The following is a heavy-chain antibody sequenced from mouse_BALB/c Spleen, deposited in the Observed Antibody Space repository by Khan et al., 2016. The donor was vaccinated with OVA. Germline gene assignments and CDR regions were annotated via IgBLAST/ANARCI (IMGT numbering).Heavy chain of an antibody. Sequence: VQPKELGPGLVKPSQSLSLTCTFTGHSITSCYCWNWIRQFPGNKLEWMGYINYSGRPNYNPSLKSPITITRDTSKNQCFLQLNSVTTEDTATYYCARTARIKYWGQGTTLTVSS. V-gene: IGHV3-1*02. J-gene: IGHJ2*01. CDR1: GHSITSCYC. CDR3: ARTARIKY. CDR2: INYSGRP. D-gene: IGHD1-2*01.